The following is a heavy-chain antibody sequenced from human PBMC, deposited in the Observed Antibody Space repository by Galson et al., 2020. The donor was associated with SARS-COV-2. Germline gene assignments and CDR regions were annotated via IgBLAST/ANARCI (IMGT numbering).Heavy chain of an antibody. CDR3: ARGPLYNWGTDRDNWFDP. J-gene: IGHJ5*02. V-gene: IGHV4-31*03. CDR1: GGSISFGNYF. Sequence: SETLSLTCTVSGGSISFGNYFWSWIRQPPGQGLEWIGYTYYSGTTYHNPSLKSRVTISVDTSKNQFPLNLSSVTAADTAVYYCARGPLYNWGTDRDNWFDPWGRGTLVTVSS. CDR2: TYYSGTT. D-gene: IGHD3-16*02.